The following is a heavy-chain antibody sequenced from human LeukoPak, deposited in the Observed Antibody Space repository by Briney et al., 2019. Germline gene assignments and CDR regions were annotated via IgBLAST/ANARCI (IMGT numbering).Heavy chain of an antibody. V-gene: IGHV3-7*01. D-gene: IGHD3-3*01. CDR1: GFTFSSYW. Sequence: GGSLRLSCEGSGFTFSSYWMSWVRQARGKGLEWVASIKQDGSEKFYVDSVKGRFTISRDNAKNTLYLQMNSLRAEDTAMYYCARVSEEYNWFDPWGQGTLVTVSS. CDR3: ARVSEEYNWFDP. J-gene: IGHJ5*02. CDR2: IKQDGSEK.